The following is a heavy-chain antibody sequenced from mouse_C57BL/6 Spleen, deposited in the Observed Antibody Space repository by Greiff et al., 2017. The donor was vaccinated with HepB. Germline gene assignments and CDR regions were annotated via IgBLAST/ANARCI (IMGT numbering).Heavy chain of an antibody. J-gene: IGHJ2*01. CDR2: INPNNGGT. Sequence: VQLQQSGPELEKPGASVKMSCKASGYTFTDYNMHWVKQSHGKSLEWIGYINPNNGGTSYNQKFKGKATLTVNKSSSTAYMELRSLTSEDSAVYYCARSFQLRHFDYWGQGTTLTVSS. V-gene: IGHV1-22*01. CDR1: GYTFTDYN. CDR3: ARSFQLRHFDY. D-gene: IGHD3-2*02.